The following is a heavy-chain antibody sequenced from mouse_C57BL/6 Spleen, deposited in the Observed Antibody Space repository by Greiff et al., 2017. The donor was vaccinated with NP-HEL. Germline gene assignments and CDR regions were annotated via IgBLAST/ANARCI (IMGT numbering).Heavy chain of an antibody. Sequence: DVKLVESEGGLVQPGSSMKLSCTASGFTFSDYYMAWVRQVPEKGLEWVANINYDGSSTYYLDSLKSRFIISRDNAKNILYLQMSSLKSEDTATYYCARAPYDYAFDYWGKGTTLTVSS. J-gene: IGHJ2*01. CDR3: ARAPYDYAFDY. CDR1: GFTFSDYY. D-gene: IGHD2-4*01. CDR2: INYDGSST. V-gene: IGHV5-16*01.